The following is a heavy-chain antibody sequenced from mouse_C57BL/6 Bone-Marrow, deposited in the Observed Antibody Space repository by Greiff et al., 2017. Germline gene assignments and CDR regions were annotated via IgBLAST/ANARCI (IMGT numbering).Heavy chain of an antibody. CDR2: IDPETGGT. CDR3: TRKDDYDGAYYARDY. V-gene: IGHV1-15*01. Sequence: VQLQQSGAELVRPGASVTLSCKASGYTFTDYEMHWVKQTPVHGLEWIGAIDPETGGTAYNQKFKGKAILTADKSSSTAYMELRSLTSEDSAVYYWTRKDDYDGAYYARDYWGQGTSVTVSS. CDR1: GYTFTDYE. J-gene: IGHJ4*01. D-gene: IGHD2-4*01.